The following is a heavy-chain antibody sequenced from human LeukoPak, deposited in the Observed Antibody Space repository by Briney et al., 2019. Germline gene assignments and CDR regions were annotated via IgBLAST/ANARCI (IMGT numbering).Heavy chain of an antibody. V-gene: IGHV3-21*01. CDR3: AKEGAASAFDI. CDR1: GFTFSSYS. Sequence: GGSLRLSCAASGFTFSSYSMNWVRLAPGKGLEWVSSISSSSRYMRYADSVKGRFTISRDNAKNSLYLQMNSLRAEDTAVYYCAKEGAASAFDIWGQGSMVTVSS. J-gene: IGHJ3*02. CDR2: ISSSSRYM. D-gene: IGHD1-26*01.